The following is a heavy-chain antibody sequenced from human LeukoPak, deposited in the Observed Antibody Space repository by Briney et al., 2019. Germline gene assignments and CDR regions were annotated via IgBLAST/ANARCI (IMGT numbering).Heavy chain of an antibody. CDR3: ARGLWFGELGYDY. CDR1: GFTFSSYW. Sequence: PGGSLRLSCAASGFTFSSYWMTWVRQAPGKGLEWVANIKQDGSEKYYVDSVKGRFTISRDNAKNSLSLQMNSLRAEDTAVYYCARGLWFGELGYDYWGQGTLVTVSS. D-gene: IGHD3-10*01. J-gene: IGHJ4*02. CDR2: IKQDGSEK. V-gene: IGHV3-7*01.